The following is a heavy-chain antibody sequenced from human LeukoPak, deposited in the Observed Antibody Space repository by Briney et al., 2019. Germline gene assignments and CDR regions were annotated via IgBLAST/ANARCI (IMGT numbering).Heavy chain of an antibody. CDR1: GFTFSSYA. Sequence: GGSLRLSCAASGFTFSSYAMHWVRQAPGKGLEWVAVISYDGSNKYYADSVKGRFTISRDNSKNTLYLQMNSLRAEDTAVYYCATDSRTLAAGTWYYYYGMDVWGQGTTVTVSS. V-gene: IGHV3-30-3*01. CDR2: ISYDGSNK. J-gene: IGHJ6*02. D-gene: IGHD6-13*01. CDR3: ATDSRTLAAGTWYYYYGMDV.